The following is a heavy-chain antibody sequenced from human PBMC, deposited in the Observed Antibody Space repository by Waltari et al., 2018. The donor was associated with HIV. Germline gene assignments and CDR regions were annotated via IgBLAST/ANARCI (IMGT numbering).Heavy chain of an antibody. D-gene: IGHD2-15*01. CDR2: IAVSSAYT. CDR3: ARVARGLRQGSFDI. J-gene: IGHJ3*02. Sequence: QVHLVESGGDLVQPGGSLRLSCVGAGFTFGDACMTWIRQAPGKRLEGVSYIAVSSAYTNYGDSVKGRFTMSRDDAKKSLFLQINSLIPQDTAVYYCARVARGLRQGSFDIWGQGTMVTVSS. V-gene: IGHV3-11*05. CDR1: GFTFGDAC.